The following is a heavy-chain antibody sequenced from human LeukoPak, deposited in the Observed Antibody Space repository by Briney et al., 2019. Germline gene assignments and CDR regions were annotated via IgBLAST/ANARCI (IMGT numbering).Heavy chain of an antibody. CDR1: GFTFDDFA. Sequence: GGSLRLSCAASGFTFDDFAMHWVRQAPGKGLEWVSGINWNSDTRAYADSVKGRFTISRDNAKNFVYLQMSSLRAEDTAFYYCAKDVYESVAGNNWFDPWGQGTLVTVSS. CDR3: AKDVYESVAGNNWFDP. CDR2: INWNSDTR. V-gene: IGHV3-9*01. D-gene: IGHD6-19*01. J-gene: IGHJ5*02.